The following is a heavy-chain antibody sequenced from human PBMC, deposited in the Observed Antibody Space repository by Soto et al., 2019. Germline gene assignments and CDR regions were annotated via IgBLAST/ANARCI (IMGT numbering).Heavy chain of an antibody. J-gene: IGHJ4*02. CDR3: TTEEWE. CDR2: IKSKIHGETT. D-gene: IGHD1-26*01. CDR1: GFDFSNGW. Sequence: ELQLVESGGGLVKPGGSLRLSCAASGFDFSNGWMSWVRQAPGKGLEWVGRIKSKIHGETTDYAAPVKGRFTISRDDSKNTLYWQMNSLKIEDTAVYYCTTEEWEWGQGTLVTVSS. V-gene: IGHV3-15*05.